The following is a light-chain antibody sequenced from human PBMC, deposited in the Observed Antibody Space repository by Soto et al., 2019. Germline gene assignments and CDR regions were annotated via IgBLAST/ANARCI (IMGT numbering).Light chain of an antibody. V-gene: IGKV1-5*03. CDR1: QSISPS. CDR3: QQSNSYPWT. Sequence: DIQMTQSPSTLSASAGDRVTITCRASQSISPSLAWYQQKPGKAPKILIYMASSLQSGVPSGFSGSGSGTEFTLTISSLQPDDLAPYYGQQSNSYPWTVGQGTQVHIK. CDR2: MAS. J-gene: IGKJ1*01.